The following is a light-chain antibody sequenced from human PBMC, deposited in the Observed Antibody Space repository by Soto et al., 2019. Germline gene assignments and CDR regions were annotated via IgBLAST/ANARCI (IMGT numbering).Light chain of an antibody. CDR1: QSVSTY. CDR3: QQRSNWPIT. Sequence: EIVLKQSPATLSLYPGERATLSCKASQSVSTYLAWFQQKPGQAPRLLIYDASNRAPGIPGRFSGSGSWTDFTLTISSLEPADFAVYYCQQRSNWPITFGQGTRLEI. J-gene: IGKJ5*01. V-gene: IGKV3-11*01. CDR2: DAS.